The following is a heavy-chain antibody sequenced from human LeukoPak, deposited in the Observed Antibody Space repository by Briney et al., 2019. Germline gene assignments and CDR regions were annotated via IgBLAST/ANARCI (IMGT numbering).Heavy chain of an antibody. CDR3: ARVHITMVRGVIITYYFDY. Sequence: SETLSLTCAVYGGSFSGYYWSWIRQPPGKGLEWIGGINHSGSTNYNPSLKSRVTISVDTSKNQFSLKLSSVTAADTAVYYCARVHITMVRGVIITYYFDYWGQGTLVTVSS. CDR1: GGSFSGYY. CDR2: INHSGST. V-gene: IGHV4-34*01. D-gene: IGHD3-10*01. J-gene: IGHJ4*02.